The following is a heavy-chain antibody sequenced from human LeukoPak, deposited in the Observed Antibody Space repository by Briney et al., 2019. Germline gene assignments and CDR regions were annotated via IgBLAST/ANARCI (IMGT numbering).Heavy chain of an antibody. CDR1: GFTFSSYA. Sequence: GGSLRLSCAASGFTFSSYAMSWVRQAPGKGLEWVSAISGSGGSTYYADSVKGRFTISRDNSKNTLYLQMNSLRAEDTAVYYCAKDHGITGTTSWFDPWGQGTLVTVSS. CDR3: AKDHGITGTTSWFDP. CDR2: ISGSGGST. J-gene: IGHJ5*02. D-gene: IGHD1-7*01. V-gene: IGHV3-23*01.